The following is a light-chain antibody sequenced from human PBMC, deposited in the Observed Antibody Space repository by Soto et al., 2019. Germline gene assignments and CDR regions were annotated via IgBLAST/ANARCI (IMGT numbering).Light chain of an antibody. J-gene: IGKJ2*01. V-gene: IGKV3-20*01. Sequence: EIVLTQSPGTLSLSPGERATLSCRASQSVRSGYLAWYQQKPGQAPRLLIYGASSRATGIPDRFSGSGSGTDFTLTISRLEPEDCAVYYCQQYGGSLTYTFGQGTKLEI. CDR3: QQYGGSLTYT. CDR2: GAS. CDR1: QSVRSGY.